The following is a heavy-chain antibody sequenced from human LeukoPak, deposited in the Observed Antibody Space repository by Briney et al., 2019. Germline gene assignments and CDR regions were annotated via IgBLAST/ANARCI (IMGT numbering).Heavy chain of an antibody. V-gene: IGHV4-4*07. J-gene: IGHJ6*02. CDR1: GGSISSYY. Sequence: SETLSLTCTVSGGSISSYYWSWIRQPAGRGLEWIGRIQPTGNTNISPSLKNRITMSIGTSKRQFSLKLNSVTAADTAVYYCAREGSFLLPQYNFYGVDVWGQGTTVTVSS. D-gene: IGHD2/OR15-2a*01. CDR2: IQPTGNT. CDR3: AREGSFLLPQYNFYGVDV.